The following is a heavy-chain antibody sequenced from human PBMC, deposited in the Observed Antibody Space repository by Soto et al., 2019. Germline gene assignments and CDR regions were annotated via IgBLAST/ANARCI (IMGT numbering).Heavy chain of an antibody. CDR2: IYYSGST. J-gene: IGHJ5*02. CDR3: ARDHAP. Sequence: SETLYLTCTVSGGSVSSGSYYWSWIRQPPGKGLEWIGYIYYSGSTNYNPSLKSRVTISVDTSKNQFSLKLSSVTAADTAVYYCARDHAPWGQGTLVTVSS. CDR1: GGSVSSGSYY. V-gene: IGHV4-61*01.